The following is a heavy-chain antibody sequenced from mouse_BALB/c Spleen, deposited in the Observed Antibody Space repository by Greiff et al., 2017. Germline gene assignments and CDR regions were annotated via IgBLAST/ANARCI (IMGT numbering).Heavy chain of an antibody. V-gene: IGHV5-12-1*01. J-gene: IGHJ3*01. CDR3: ASRPAWFAY. CDR1: GFAFSSYD. CDR2: ISSGGGST. Sequence: EVKLMESGGGLVKPGGSLKLSCAASGFAFSSYDMSWVRQTPEKRLEWVAYISSGGGSTYYPDTVKGRFTISRDNAKNTLYLQMSSLKSEDTAMYYCASRPAWFAYWGQGTLVTVSA.